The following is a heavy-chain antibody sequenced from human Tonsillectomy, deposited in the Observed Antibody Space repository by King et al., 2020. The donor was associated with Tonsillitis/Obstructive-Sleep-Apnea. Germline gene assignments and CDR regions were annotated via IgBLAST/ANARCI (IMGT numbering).Heavy chain of an antibody. V-gene: IGHV4-59*12. J-gene: IGHJ6*04. CDR1: GGSITSYY. D-gene: IGHD2-2*01. CDR3: AREVDYGMDV. CDR2: IYYSGST. Sequence: QLQESGPGLVKPSETLSLTCTVSGGSITSYYWNWIRQPPGKGLEWIGYIYYSGSTKYNPSLKSRVTISVDTSKNQFSLNVSSVTAADTAVYYCAREVDYGMDVWGKGTTVTGSS.